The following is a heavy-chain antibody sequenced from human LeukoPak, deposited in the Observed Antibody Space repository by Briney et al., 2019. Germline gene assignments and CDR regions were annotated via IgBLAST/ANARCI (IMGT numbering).Heavy chain of an antibody. J-gene: IGHJ4*02. D-gene: IGHD2-2*01. CDR2: IYHSGST. Sequence: PSETLSLTCTVSGGSISSYYWSWIRQPPGKGLEWIGYIYHSGSTNYNPSLKSRVTISVDTSKNQFSLKLSSVTAADTAVYYCARSLSSSVKIDYWGQGTLVTVSS. CDR1: GGSISSYY. CDR3: ARSLSSSVKIDY. V-gene: IGHV4-59*08.